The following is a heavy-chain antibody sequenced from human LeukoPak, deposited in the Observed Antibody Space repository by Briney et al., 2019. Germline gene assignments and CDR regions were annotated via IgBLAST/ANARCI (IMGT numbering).Heavy chain of an antibody. CDR1: GFTVSSNY. J-gene: IGHJ4*02. Sequence: GGSLRLSCAASGFTVSSNYMSWVRQAPGKGLEWVAVIYSGGSTYYADYAKGRLTISRDNTKNTLYLQMNSPGAEDTAVYYSARDKGLGSYGYVWYDYWEQGILVTVSS. CDR2: IYSGGST. V-gene: IGHV3-66*01. CDR3: ARDKGLGSYGYVWYDY. D-gene: IGHD5-18*01.